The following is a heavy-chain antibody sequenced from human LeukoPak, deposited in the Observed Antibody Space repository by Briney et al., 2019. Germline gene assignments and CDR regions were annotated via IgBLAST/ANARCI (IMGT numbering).Heavy chain of an antibody. D-gene: IGHD3-22*01. V-gene: IGHV3-11*04. J-gene: IGHJ5*02. CDR3: ARVYYYDRFDP. Sequence: GGSLRLSCAASGFTFRDYYMSWIRQAPGKGLEWVSYISSSGSTIYYADSVKGRFTISRDNAKNSLYLQMNSLRAEDTAVYYCARVYYYDRFDPWGQGTLVTVSS. CDR2: ISSSGSTI. CDR1: GFTFRDYY.